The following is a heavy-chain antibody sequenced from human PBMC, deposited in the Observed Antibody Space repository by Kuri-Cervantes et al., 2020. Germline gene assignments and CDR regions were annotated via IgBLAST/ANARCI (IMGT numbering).Heavy chain of an antibody. CDR2: ISAYNGNT. Sequence: ASVKVSCKASGYTFTSYGISWVRQAPGQGLEWMGWISAYNGNTNYAQKLQGRVTMTTDTSTSTAYMELSRLRSDDTAVYYCARGGYSYGQGSQDFRFDYWGQGTLVTVSS. D-gene: IGHD5-18*01. V-gene: IGHV1-18*01. CDR1: GYTFTSYG. CDR3: ARGGYSYGQGSQDFRFDY. J-gene: IGHJ4*02.